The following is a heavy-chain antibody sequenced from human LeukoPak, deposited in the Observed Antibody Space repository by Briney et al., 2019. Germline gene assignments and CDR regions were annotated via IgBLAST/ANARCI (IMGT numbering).Heavy chain of an antibody. CDR1: GGSTSSSSYY. CDR2: IYHSGST. J-gene: IGHJ4*02. D-gene: IGHD2-15*01. V-gene: IGHV4-39*07. Sequence: SETLSLTCTVSGGSTSSSSYYWGWIRQPPGKGLEWIGYIYHSGSTYYNPSLKSRVTISVDTSKNQFSLKLSSVTAADTAVYYCARAYCSGGSCLPVPYFDYWGQGTLVTVSS. CDR3: ARAYCSGGSCLPVPYFDY.